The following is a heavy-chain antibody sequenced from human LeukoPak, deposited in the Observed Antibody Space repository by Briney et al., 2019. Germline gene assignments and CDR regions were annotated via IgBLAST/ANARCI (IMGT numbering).Heavy chain of an antibody. J-gene: IGHJ3*02. CDR2: LSHSGSS. CDR3: ARDAVLPSPSGGVYAFDI. CDR1: GYSISSGYY. Sequence: ETLSLTCTVSGYSISSGYYWDWIRQPPGKGLEWIGTLSHSGSSYYNPSLKSRVTISVDTSKNQFSLKLSSVTAADTAVYYCARDAVLPSPSGGVYAFDIWGQGTMVTVSS. V-gene: IGHV4-38-2*02. D-gene: IGHD3-10*01.